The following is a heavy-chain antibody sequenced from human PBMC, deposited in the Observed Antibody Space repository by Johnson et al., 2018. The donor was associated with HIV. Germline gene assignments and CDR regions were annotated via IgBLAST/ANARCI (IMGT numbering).Heavy chain of an antibody. CDR1: GFTFSSYA. J-gene: IGHJ3*02. CDR2: IWYDGSNK. V-gene: IGHV3-33*08. D-gene: IGHD3/OR15-3a*01. Sequence: QVLLLESGGGLVQPGGSLRLSCAASGFTFSSYAMHWVRQAPGKGLEWVAVIWYDGSNKYYADSVKGRFTISRENAKSSLYLQMHSLTVGDTAVYYCARQGLTVDALDIWGQGTMVIVSS. CDR3: ARQGLTVDALDI.